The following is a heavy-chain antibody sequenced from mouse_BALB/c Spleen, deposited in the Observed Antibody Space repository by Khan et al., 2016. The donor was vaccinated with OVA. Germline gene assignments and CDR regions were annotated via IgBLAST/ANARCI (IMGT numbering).Heavy chain of an antibody. CDR2: INPTSGYT. V-gene: IGHV1-7*01. CDR1: GYTFTTYW. Sequence: VKLKESGAELAKPGASVKMSCKASGYTFTTYWMHWVKQRPGQGLEWIGYINPTSGYTDYNEKFMDRATLSADKSSSTAYMQLSSLTSEDSAVYYCTRDRIDYGGQGTTLTVSS. CDR3: TRDRIDY. J-gene: IGHJ2*01.